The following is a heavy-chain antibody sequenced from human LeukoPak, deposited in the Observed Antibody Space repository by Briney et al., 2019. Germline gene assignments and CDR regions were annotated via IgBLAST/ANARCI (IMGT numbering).Heavy chain of an antibody. CDR2: IYYSGST. D-gene: IGHD2-15*01. CDR1: GGSISSSSYY. J-gene: IGHJ3*02. Sequence: PSGTLSLTCTVSGGSISSSSYYWGWIRQPPGKGLEWIGSIYYSGSTYYNPSLKSRVTISVDMSKNQFSLKLSSVTAADTAVYYCARDSAVVVVVAATGAFDIWGQGTMVTVSS. V-gene: IGHV4-39*02. CDR3: ARDSAVVVVVAATGAFDI.